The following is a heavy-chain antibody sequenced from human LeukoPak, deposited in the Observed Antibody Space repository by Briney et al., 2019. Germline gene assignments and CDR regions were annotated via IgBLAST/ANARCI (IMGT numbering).Heavy chain of an antibody. CDR1: GYTFFNYG. Sequence: ASVKVSCKASGYTFFNYGISWVQQAPGQGLEWIGWISAYDGNTNYAQKLQDRVTVTRDISTSTAYMELRSLRSDDTAVYYCGRDGVVTSYYFDYWGQGTLVTVSS. V-gene: IGHV1-18*01. CDR2: ISAYDGNT. D-gene: IGHD3-3*01. J-gene: IGHJ4*02. CDR3: GRDGVVTSYYFDY.